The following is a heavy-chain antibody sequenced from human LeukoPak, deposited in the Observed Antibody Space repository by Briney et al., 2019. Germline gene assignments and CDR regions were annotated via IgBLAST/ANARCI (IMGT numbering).Heavy chain of an antibody. D-gene: IGHD3-22*01. Sequence: GGSLRLSCAASGFTFSSYAMSWVRQAPGKGLEWVSAISGSGGSTYCADSVKGRFTISRDNSKNTLYLQMNSLRAEDTAVCYCAKAHYYDSSGYSYYFDYWGQGTLVTVSS. V-gene: IGHV3-23*01. CDR1: GFTFSSYA. CDR2: ISGSGGST. J-gene: IGHJ4*02. CDR3: AKAHYYDSSGYSYYFDY.